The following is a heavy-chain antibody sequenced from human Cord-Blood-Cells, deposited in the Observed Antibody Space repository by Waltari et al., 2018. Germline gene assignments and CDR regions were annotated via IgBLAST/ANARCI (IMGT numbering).Heavy chain of an antibody. D-gene: IGHD2-8*01. Sequence: QVQLVESGGGVVQPGRSLRLSCAASGFTFSSSAMNWVRQAPGKGLEWVAVRSDDGSNKYYADSVKGRFTISIDNSKNTLYLQMNSLRADDTAVYYCARDDGYCTNGVCYTDYWGQGTLVTVSS. J-gene: IGHJ4*02. CDR2: RSDDGSNK. V-gene: IGHV3-30*04. CDR3: ARDDGYCTNGVCYTDY. CDR1: GFTFSSSA.